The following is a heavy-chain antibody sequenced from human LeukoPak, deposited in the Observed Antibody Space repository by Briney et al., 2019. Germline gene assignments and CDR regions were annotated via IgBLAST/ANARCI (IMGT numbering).Heavy chain of an antibody. CDR2: INHSGST. D-gene: IGHD2-8*01. V-gene: IGHV4-34*01. J-gene: IGHJ5*02. Sequence: LTCXXYGGSFSGYYWSWIRQPPGKGLEWIGEINHSGSTNYNPSLKSRVTISVDTSKNQFSLKLSSVTAADTAVYYCARGAKWGGNWFDPWGQGTLVTVSS. CDR3: ARGAKWGGNWFDP. CDR1: GGSFSGYY.